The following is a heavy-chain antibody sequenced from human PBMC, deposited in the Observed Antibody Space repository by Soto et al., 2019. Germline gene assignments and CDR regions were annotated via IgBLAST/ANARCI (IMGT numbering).Heavy chain of an antibody. J-gene: IGHJ2*01. V-gene: IGHV1-58*01. CDR1: GFTFTSSA. D-gene: IGHD3-10*01. CDR2: IVVGSGNT. Sequence: SVKVSCKASGFTFTSSAVQWVRQARGQRLEWIGWIVVGSGNTNYAQKFQERVTITRDMSTSTAYMELSSLRSEDTAVYYCAADRSSVGDWYFDLWGRGTLVTVSS. CDR3: AADRSSVGDWYFDL.